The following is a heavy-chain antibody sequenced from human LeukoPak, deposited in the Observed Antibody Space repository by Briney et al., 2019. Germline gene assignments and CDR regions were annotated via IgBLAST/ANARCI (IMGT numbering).Heavy chain of an antibody. D-gene: IGHD1-26*01. Sequence: GGSLRLSCAASGFTFSSYSMNRVRQAPGKGLEWVSSISSSSSYIYYADSVKGRFTISRDNAKNSLYLQMNSLRAEDTAVYYCAREEWELYAFDIWGQGTMVTVSS. CDR2: ISSSSSYI. V-gene: IGHV3-21*01. CDR1: GFTFSSYS. CDR3: AREEWELYAFDI. J-gene: IGHJ3*02.